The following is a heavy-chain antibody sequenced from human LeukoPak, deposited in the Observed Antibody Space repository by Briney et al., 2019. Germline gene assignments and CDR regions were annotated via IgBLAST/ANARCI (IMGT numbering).Heavy chain of an antibody. CDR2: ISGSGGST. V-gene: IGHV3-23*01. CDR3: AKMRSHSMVVAGKWYFDL. J-gene: IGHJ2*01. CDR1: GFTFSSYA. Sequence: RSGGSLRLSCAASGFTFSSYAMSWVRQAPGKGLEWVSAISGSGGSTYYADSVKGRFTISRDNSRNTLYLQMNSLRAEDTAVYYCAKMRSHSMVVAGKWYFDLWGRGTLVTVSS. D-gene: IGHD2-15*01.